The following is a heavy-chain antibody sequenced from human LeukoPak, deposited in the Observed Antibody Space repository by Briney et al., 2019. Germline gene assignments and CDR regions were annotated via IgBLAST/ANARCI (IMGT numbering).Heavy chain of an antibody. Sequence: GGSLRLSCAASGFSFSSYRMNWVRQAPGKELEWVASISSNNGYIYYADSVKGRFTISRDNGENSLHLQMNSLRAEDAAVYYCARDLGTRKSIAFADWGQGTLVTVSS. CDR1: GFSFSSYR. D-gene: IGHD6-6*01. CDR3: ARDLGTRKSIAFAD. J-gene: IGHJ4*02. CDR2: ISSNNGYI. V-gene: IGHV3-21*01.